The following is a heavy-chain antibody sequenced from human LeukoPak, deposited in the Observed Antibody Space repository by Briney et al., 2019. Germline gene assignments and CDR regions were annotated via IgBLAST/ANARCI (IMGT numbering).Heavy chain of an antibody. Sequence: PSETLSLTCAVYGGSFSGYYWSWIRQPPGKGLEWIGEINHSGSTNYNPSLKSRVTISVDTSKNQFSLKLSSVTAADTAMYYCAACVGGSDNYFDHWGQGTLITVSS. CDR2: INHSGST. V-gene: IGHV4-34*01. CDR1: GGSFSGYY. CDR3: AACVGGSDNYFDH. J-gene: IGHJ4*02. D-gene: IGHD3-16*01.